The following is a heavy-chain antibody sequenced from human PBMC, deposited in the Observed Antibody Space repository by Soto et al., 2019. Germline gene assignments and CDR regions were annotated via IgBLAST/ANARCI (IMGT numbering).Heavy chain of an antibody. Sequence: QVQLVQSGAEVQRPGSSVKVSCKASGGTFSSYAISWVRQAPGQGLEWMGGINPIFGTPHYAQKYQCRVTIAADTFTDAAYMELTRLTSDDTAVYFFAREGRHFDYWGQGTLVTVSS. CDR2: INPIFGTP. V-gene: IGHV1-69*06. CDR3: AREGRHFDY. CDR1: GGTFSSYA. J-gene: IGHJ4*02.